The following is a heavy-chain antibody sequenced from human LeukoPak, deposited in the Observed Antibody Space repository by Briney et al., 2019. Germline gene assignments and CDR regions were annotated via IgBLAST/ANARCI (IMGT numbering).Heavy chain of an antibody. Sequence: GASVKVSCKASGYTLTTFYRHWVRQGPGQGREWMGLINPKGGSTTYAQKFQGRVTMTRDTSTSTVYMELSSLRSEDTAVYYCASFPHEGGYYYYMDVWGKGTTVTVSS. CDR1: GYTLTTFY. V-gene: IGHV1-46*01. D-gene: IGHD3-16*01. J-gene: IGHJ6*03. CDR3: ASFPHEGGYYYYMDV. CDR2: INPKGGST.